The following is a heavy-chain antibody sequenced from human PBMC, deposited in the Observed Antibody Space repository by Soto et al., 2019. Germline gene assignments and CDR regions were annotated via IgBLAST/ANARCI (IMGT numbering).Heavy chain of an antibody. CDR1: GGSISSYY. D-gene: IGHD2-15*01. CDR2: MYYGGRT. V-gene: IGHV4-59*08. CDR3: ARGTPSPLIVRSSRGPWFDP. J-gene: IGHJ5*02. Sequence: LSLTCTVSGGSISSYYWSWIRQPPGKGLEWIGYMYYGGRTNYNPSLKSRVTISVDTSKMQVSLKLSSVTAADTAVYFCARGTPSPLIVRSSRGPWFDPWGQGTLVTVYS.